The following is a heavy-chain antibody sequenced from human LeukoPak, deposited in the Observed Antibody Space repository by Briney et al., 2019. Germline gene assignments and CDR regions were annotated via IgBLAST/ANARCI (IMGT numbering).Heavy chain of an antibody. CDR1: GFTFSSYA. J-gene: IGHJ6*04. Sequence: GGSLRLSCAASGFTFSSYAMSWVRQAPGKGLEWVAVISCDGSNKYYADSVKGRFTISRDNSKNTLYLQMNSLRAEDTAVYYCAKDRRLNDYSNYDYSYGMDVWGKGTTVTVSS. CDR2: ISCDGSNK. V-gene: IGHV3-30*18. D-gene: IGHD4-4*01. CDR3: AKDRRLNDYSNYDYSYGMDV.